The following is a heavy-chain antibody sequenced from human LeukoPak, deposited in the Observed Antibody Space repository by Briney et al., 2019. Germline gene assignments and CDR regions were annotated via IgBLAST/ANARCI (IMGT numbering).Heavy chain of an antibody. J-gene: IGHJ4*02. Sequence: GGSLRLSCAASGFTFSSYAMSWVRQAPGKGLEWASAISGSGETSYYADSVKGRFTISRDNSKNTLYLQMNSLRAEDTAVYYCAKGGDAVWGSDYWGQGTLVTVSS. CDR3: AKGGDAVWGSDY. CDR2: ISGSGETS. V-gene: IGHV3-23*01. CDR1: GFTFSSYA. D-gene: IGHD3-16*01.